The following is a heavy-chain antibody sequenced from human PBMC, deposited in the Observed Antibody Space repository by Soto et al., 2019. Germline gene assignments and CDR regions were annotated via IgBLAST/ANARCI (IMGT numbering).Heavy chain of an antibody. D-gene: IGHD3-3*01. CDR3: ERDRRLNYDFWSGYYTMRYFDY. CDR1: GYSFTIYC. Sequence: GESLKISCKGSGYSFTIYCIALVRQIHGKGLEWMVIIFPNDSETRYSPSFQGEVTISAEKSISTAYLQWSSLRAEDTAVYYCERDRRLNYDFWSGYYTMRYFDYWGQGTLVTVSS. V-gene: IGHV5-51*01. CDR2: IFPNDSET. J-gene: IGHJ4*02.